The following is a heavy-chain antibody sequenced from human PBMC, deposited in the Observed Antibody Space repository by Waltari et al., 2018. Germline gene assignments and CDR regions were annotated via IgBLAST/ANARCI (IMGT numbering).Heavy chain of an antibody. Sequence: QVQLVQSGAEVKKPGSSVKVSCKASGGTFSSYAISWVRQAPGQGLEWMGGIIPILGIANYAQKFQGRVTITADKSTSTAYMELSSLRSEDTAVYYCAGAGYSSGWLFKEADVWAKGPRSPSPQ. CDR1: GGTFSSYA. CDR3: AGAGYSSGWLFKEADV. J-gene: IGHJ6*04. V-gene: IGHV1-69*10. CDR2: IIPILGIA. D-gene: IGHD6-19*01.